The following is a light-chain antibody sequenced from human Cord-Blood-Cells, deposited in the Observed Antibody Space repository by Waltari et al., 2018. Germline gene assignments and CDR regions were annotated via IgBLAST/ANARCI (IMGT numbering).Light chain of an antibody. CDR3: QQSYSTHIT. CDR1: QSISSY. J-gene: IGKJ5*01. V-gene: IGKV1-39*01. Sequence: DIQMTQSPSSLSASVGDRVTITCRASQSISSYLNWYQHKPGKAPKLLIYAASSLQSGVPSRFSGSGSGTDFPLTISSLQPEDFATYYCQQSYSTHITFGQGTRLEIK. CDR2: AAS.